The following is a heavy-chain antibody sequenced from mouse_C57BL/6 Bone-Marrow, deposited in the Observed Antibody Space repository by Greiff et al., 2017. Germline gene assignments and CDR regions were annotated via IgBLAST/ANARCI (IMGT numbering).Heavy chain of an antibody. D-gene: IGHD2-1*01. CDR2: INTSNGCT. CDR1: GYTFTSYW. CDR3: GRSSGNYGRAMDD. Sequence: QVQLQQPGPELVKPGDSVKLSCKASGYTFTSYWMHWVKQRPGQGLEWIGNINTSNGCTNYNAKFKSKATLTVDKSSSTAYMQLSSMTSEDSAVYCCGRSSGNYGRAMDDWGQGTSVTVSS. V-gene: IGHV1-53*01. J-gene: IGHJ4*01.